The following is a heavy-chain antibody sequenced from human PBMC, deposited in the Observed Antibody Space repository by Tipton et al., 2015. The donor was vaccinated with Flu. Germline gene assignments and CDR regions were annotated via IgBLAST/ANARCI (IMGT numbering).Heavy chain of an antibody. CDR3: ALGSLLFPYYMDV. CDR1: GGSINTYY. D-gene: IGHD5/OR15-5a*01. V-gene: IGHV4-4*07. CDR2: ISSSGST. J-gene: IGHJ6*03. Sequence: TLSLTCSVSGGSINTYYWSWIRQPVGMGLEWIGHISSSGSTNYNPSLKSRVTMSVDTSKNQLSLKLTSVTAADTAVYYCALGSLLFPYYMDVWGEGTTVTASS.